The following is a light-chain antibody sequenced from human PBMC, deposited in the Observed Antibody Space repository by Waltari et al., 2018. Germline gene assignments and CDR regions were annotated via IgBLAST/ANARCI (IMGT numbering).Light chain of an antibody. J-gene: IGKJ4*01. CDR2: AAS. Sequence: DIQMTQSPSSLSASVGDRVTITCRASQAIGTHLAWYQQKPGKRPDLLIYAASTLEPGVSSRFSGSGSGTDFSLTISSLQPEDVATYYCQKYNSAPQTFGGGTKVEIK. CDR3: QKYNSAPQT. CDR1: QAIGTH. V-gene: IGKV1-27*01.